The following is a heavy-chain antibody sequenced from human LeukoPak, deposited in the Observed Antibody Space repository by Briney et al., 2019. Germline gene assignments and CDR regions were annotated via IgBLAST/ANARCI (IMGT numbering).Heavy chain of an antibody. J-gene: IGHJ6*02. V-gene: IGHV1-24*01. CDR2: FDPEDGKT. CDR1: GYTLTELS. CDR3: ARVVGATDYYYYYGMDV. D-gene: IGHD1-26*01. Sequence: ASVKVSCKVSGYTLTELSMFWVRQAPGKGLEWMGSFDPEDGKTVYAQKFQGRVTMTEDTSTDTAYMELSSLRSEDTAVYYCARVVGATDYYYYYGMDVWGQGTTVTVSS.